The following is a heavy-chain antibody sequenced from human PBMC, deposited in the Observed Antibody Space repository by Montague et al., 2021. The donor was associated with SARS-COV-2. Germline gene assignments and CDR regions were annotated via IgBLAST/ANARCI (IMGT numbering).Heavy chain of an antibody. CDR2: N. CDR3: VEIVGAADH. J-gene: IGHJ5*02. V-gene: IGHV4-39*01. D-gene: IGHD1-26*01. Sequence: NYYSPSLKSRVTISVDTSKNQFSLKLSSVTAADTAVYYCVEIVGAADHWGQGTLGTVSS.